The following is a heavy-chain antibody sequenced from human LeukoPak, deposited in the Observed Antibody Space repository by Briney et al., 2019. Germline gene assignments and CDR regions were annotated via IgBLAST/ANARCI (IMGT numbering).Heavy chain of an antibody. CDR3: ARVPTLPGIAAAGFFDY. V-gene: IGHV1-18*01. D-gene: IGHD6-13*01. CDR1: GYTFTRYG. Sequence: ASVKVSCKASGYTFTRYGISWGRQAPGQGLEWMGWISAYNGNTNYAQKLQGRVTMTTDTSTSTAYMELRSLRSDDTAVYYCARVPTLPGIAAAGFFDYWGQGTLVTVSS. CDR2: ISAYNGNT. J-gene: IGHJ4*02.